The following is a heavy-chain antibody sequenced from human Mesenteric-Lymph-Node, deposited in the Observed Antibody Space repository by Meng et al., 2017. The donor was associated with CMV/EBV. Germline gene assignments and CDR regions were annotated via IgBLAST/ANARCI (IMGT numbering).Heavy chain of an antibody. Sequence: ASVKVSCKASGYTFTDYYLHWVRQAPGEGLEWMGWMNPNSGDTGYTQKFQGRIAMTRSTSISTAYMELSSLRSEDTAVYYCARASGDQLLLSDIWGQGTMVTVSS. D-gene: IGHD2-2*01. V-gene: IGHV1-8*02. J-gene: IGHJ3*02. CDR3: ARASGDQLLLSDI. CDR2: MNPNSGDT. CDR1: GYTFTDYY.